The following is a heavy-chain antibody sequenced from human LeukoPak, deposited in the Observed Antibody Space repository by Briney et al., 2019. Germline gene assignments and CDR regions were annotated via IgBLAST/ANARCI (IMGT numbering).Heavy chain of an antibody. J-gene: IGHJ3*02. CDR2: ISSSGSTI. Sequence: GGSLRLSCAASGFTFSDYYMSWIRQAPGKGLEWVSYISSSGSTIYYADSVKGRFTISRDNAKNSLYLQMNSLRAEDTAVYYCARDAQYSGSFVPHPDAFDIWGQGTMVTVSS. D-gene: IGHD1-26*01. CDR1: GFTFSDYY. CDR3: ARDAQYSGSFVPHPDAFDI. V-gene: IGHV3-11*04.